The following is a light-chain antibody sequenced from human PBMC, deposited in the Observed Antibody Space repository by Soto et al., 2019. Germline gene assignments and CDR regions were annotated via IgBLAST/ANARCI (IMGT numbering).Light chain of an antibody. CDR2: KAT. V-gene: IGKV1-5*03. CDR1: QSITTW. CDR3: QQYNDYQYT. J-gene: IGKJ2*01. Sequence: DIEMTQSPSTLSASVGDRVTITCRASQSITTWLAWYQQKPGKAPKLLIYKATNVQTGVPSRFSGSGSGTGFSLTISSLQPEDFAIYYCQQYNDYQYTFGQGTKLEIK.